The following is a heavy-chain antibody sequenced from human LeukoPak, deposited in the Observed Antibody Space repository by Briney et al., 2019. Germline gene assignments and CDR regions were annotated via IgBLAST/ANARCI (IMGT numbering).Heavy chain of an antibody. CDR1: GFIFSNAW. D-gene: IGHD2-2*01. Sequence: GGSLRLSCAASGFIFSNAWMNWVRQAPGKGLEWVSAISGSGGSTFYADSVKGRFTISRDNSKNTLYLQMNSLRAEDTAVYYCAKSDRYCSSTSCYPLYYYYGMDVWGQGTTVTVSS. J-gene: IGHJ6*02. CDR2: ISGSGGST. V-gene: IGHV3-23*01. CDR3: AKSDRYCSSTSCYPLYYYYGMDV.